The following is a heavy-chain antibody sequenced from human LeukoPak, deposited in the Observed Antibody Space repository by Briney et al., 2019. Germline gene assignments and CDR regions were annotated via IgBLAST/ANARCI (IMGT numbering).Heavy chain of an antibody. CDR2: IIPILGIA. CDR3: ARDEDTTLLMTTVTTNWFDP. D-gene: IGHD4-17*01. CDR1: GYTFTDNY. J-gene: IGHJ5*02. Sequence: ASVKVSCKASGYTFTDNYIHWVRQAPGQGLEWMGRIIPILGIANYAQKFQGRVTITADKSTSTAYMELSSLRSEDTAVYYCARDEDTTLLMTTVTTNWFDPWGQGTLVTVSS. V-gene: IGHV1-69*04.